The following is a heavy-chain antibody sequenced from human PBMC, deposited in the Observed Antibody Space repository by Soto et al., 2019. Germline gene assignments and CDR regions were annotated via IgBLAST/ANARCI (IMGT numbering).Heavy chain of an antibody. CDR1: GFTVSSNY. D-gene: IGHD6-19*01. Sequence: GGSLRLSCAASGFTVSSNYMSWVRQAPGKGLEWVSVIYSGGSTYYADSVKGRFTISRHNSKNTLYLQMNSLRAEDTAVYYCARVAFGYSSGWYADYFDYWGQGTLVTVSS. CDR3: ARVAFGYSSGWYADYFDY. J-gene: IGHJ4*02. V-gene: IGHV3-53*04. CDR2: IYSGGST.